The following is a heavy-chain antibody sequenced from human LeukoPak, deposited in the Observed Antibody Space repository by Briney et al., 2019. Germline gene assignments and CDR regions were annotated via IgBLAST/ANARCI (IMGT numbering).Heavy chain of an antibody. V-gene: IGHV4-59*01. D-gene: IGHD5-12*01. CDR3: ASYSGYDKTFDY. Sequence: PSETLSLTCTVSAGSISSYCWSWIRQPPGKGLEWIGYIYYSGSTNYNPSLKSRVTISVDTSKNQFSLKLSSVTAADTAVYYCASYSGYDKTFDYWGQGTLVTVSS. CDR1: AGSISSYC. CDR2: IYYSGST. J-gene: IGHJ4*02.